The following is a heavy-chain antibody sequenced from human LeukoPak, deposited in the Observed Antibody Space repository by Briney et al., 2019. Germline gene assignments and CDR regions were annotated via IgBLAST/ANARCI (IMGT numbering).Heavy chain of an antibody. CDR3: ARDPTDNWGWAFAAFDI. D-gene: IGHD7-27*01. V-gene: IGHV3-21*01. Sequence: PGGSLRLSWAASGFPFSTYSMNWVRQAPGKGLEWVSSISDSSSYIYYADSVKGRFSISRDNAKNSLYLQMNSLRAEDTAVYYCARDPTDNWGWAFAAFDIWGQRTMVTVSS. J-gene: IGHJ3*02. CDR1: GFPFSTYS. CDR2: ISDSSSYI.